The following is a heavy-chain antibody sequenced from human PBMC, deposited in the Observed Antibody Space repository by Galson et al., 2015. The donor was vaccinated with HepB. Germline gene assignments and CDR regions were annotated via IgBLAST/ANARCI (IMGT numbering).Heavy chain of an antibody. D-gene: IGHD1-26*01. CDR3: ARVGASYYYYYMDV. V-gene: IGHV1-2*02. CDR1: GYTFTGYY. Sequence: SVKVSCKASGYTFTGYYMHWVRQAPGQRLEWMGWINPNSGGTNYAQKFQGRVTMTRDTSISTAYMELSRLRSDDTAVYYCARVGASYYYYYMDVWGKGTTVTVSS. CDR2: INPNSGGT. J-gene: IGHJ6*03.